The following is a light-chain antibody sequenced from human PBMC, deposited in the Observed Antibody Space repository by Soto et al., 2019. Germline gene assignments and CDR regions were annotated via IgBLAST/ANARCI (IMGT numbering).Light chain of an antibody. Sequence: EIVLTQSTGTLSLSPGERATLSCRASQSVSSTYLAWYQQKPGQAPRLLIYGASLRATGIPDRFSGSGSATDFTLTILRLEPEEFAVYYCQQYGSSPLTFGQGTKVEIK. CDR1: QSVSSTY. CDR2: GAS. J-gene: IGKJ1*01. CDR3: QQYGSSPLT. V-gene: IGKV3-20*01.